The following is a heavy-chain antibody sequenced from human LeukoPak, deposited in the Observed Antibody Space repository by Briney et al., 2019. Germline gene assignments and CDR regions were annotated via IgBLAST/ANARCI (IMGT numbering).Heavy chain of an antibody. J-gene: IGHJ4*02. CDR1: GGSISSYY. CDR3: AREGYYYDSSGYGTLFDY. V-gene: IGHV4-4*07. D-gene: IGHD3-22*01. Sequence: ASETLSLTCTVSGGSISSYYWSWIRQPAGKGLEWIGRIYTSGSTNYNPSLKSRVTMSVDTSKNQFSLKLSSVTAADTAVYYCAREGYYYDSSGYGTLFDYWGQGTLVTVSS. CDR2: IYTSGST.